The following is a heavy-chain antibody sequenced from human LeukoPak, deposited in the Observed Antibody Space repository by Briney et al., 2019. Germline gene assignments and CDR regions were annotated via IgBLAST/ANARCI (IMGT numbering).Heavy chain of an antibody. CDR2: VRGSGGST. CDR1: GVTFSNYA. CDR3: VKGGQRYDFWRFDY. J-gene: IGHJ4*02. D-gene: IGHD3-3*01. Sequence: PGGSLRLSCAASGVTFSNYAMNWVRLAPGTGLQWVSSVRGSGGSTYYADSVKGRFSISRDNSKNTLYLQMNSLRADDTAVYYCVKGGQRYDFWRFDYWGQGTLVTVSS. V-gene: IGHV3-23*01.